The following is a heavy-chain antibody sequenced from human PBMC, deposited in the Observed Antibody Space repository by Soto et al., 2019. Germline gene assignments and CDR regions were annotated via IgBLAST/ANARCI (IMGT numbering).Heavy chain of an antibody. Sequence: SETLSLTCTVSGGSISSRGYYWGWIRQPPGKGLEWIGTIYYSGSTYYNPSLKSRVTISVDTSKNQFSLKLSSVTAADTAVYYCATSNWFDSCGQGTLVTVSS. CDR3: ATSNWFDS. CDR2: IYYSGST. CDR1: GGSISSRGYY. V-gene: IGHV4-39*01. J-gene: IGHJ5*01.